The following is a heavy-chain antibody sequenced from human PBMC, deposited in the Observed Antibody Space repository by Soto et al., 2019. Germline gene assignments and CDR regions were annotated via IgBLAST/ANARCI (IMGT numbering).Heavy chain of an antibody. CDR2: IIPIFGTA. J-gene: IGHJ6*02. V-gene: IGHV1-69*13. D-gene: IGHD1-26*01. Sequence: SVKVSCKASGGTFSSYAISWVRQAPGQGLEWMGGIIPIFGTANYAQKFQGRVTITADESTSTAYMELSSLRSEDTAVYYCARGGSYYYGMDVWGQGTTVTVSS. CDR1: GGTFSSYA. CDR3: ARGGSYYYGMDV.